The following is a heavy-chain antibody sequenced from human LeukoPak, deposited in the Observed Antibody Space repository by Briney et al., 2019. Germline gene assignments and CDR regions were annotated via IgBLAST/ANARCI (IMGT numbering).Heavy chain of an antibody. Sequence: SETLSLTCTVSGGSISSYYWSWIRQPPGKGLEWIGYIYYSGSTNYSPSLKSRVTISVDTSKNQFSLKLSSVTAADTAVYYCARVAARDRPDFDYWGQGTLVTVSS. CDR3: ARVAARDRPDFDY. J-gene: IGHJ4*02. CDR2: IYYSGST. D-gene: IGHD6-6*01. V-gene: IGHV4-59*01. CDR1: GGSISSYY.